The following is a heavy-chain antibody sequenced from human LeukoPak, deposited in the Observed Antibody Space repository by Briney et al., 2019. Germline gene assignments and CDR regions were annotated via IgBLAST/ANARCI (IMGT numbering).Heavy chain of an antibody. J-gene: IGHJ4*02. V-gene: IGHV3-30*18. CDR2: ISHDGTNK. Sequence: GGSLRLSCAASGFTFSSYWMSWVRQAPGKGLEWVAVISHDGTNKYYADSVKGRFTISRDNSKNTLYLQMNSLRAEDTAVYYCAKVNYYESSGYYDYWGQGTLVTVSS. CDR3: AKVNYYESSGYYDY. CDR1: GFTFSSYW. D-gene: IGHD3-22*01.